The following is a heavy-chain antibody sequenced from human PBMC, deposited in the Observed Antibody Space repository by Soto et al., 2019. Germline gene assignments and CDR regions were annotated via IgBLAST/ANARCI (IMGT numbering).Heavy chain of an antibody. CDR2: MYYSGIT. CDR3: ARHSSTSYHWFDP. J-gene: IGHJ5*02. Sequence: PSEPLSLTCAVSGGSISSSTYYWGWIRQPPGKGLEWIASMYYSGITYYNPSLKSRVTISVETSKNQFSLKLSSVTAADTAVYYCARHSSTSYHWFDPWGQGTLVTVSS. CDR1: GGSISSSTYY. D-gene: IGHD6-13*01. V-gene: IGHV4-39*01.